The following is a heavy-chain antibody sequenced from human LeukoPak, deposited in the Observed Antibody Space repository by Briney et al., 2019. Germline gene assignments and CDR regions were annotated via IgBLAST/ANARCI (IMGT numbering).Heavy chain of an antibody. J-gene: IGHJ4*02. D-gene: IGHD2/OR15-2a*01. CDR2: IIPIFGTA. CDR1: GGTFSSYA. V-gene: IGHV1-69*01. Sequence: SVKVSCKASGGTFSSYAISWVRQAPGQGLEWMGGIIPIFGTANYAQKFQGRVTITADESTSTAYMELSSLRSEDTAVYYCARLIVGEYPIDYWGEGTLVSVST. CDR3: ARLIVGEYPIDY.